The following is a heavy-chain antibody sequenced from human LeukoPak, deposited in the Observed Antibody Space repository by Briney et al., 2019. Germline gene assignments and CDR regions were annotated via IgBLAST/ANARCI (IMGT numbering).Heavy chain of an antibody. J-gene: IGHJ4*02. D-gene: IGHD2-2*01. CDR2: ISYDGSNK. CDR3: AKARYCSSTSCPPFFDY. Sequence: PGGSLRLSCAASGFTFSSYAMHWVRQAPGKGLEWVAVISYDGSNKYYADSVKGRFTISRDNSKNTLYLQMNSLRAEDTAVYYCAKARYCSSTSCPPFFDYWGQGTLVTVSS. V-gene: IGHV3-30-3*01. CDR1: GFTFSSYA.